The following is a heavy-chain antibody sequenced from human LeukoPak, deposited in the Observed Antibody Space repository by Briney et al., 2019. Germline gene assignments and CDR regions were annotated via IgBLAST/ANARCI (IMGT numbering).Heavy chain of an antibody. Sequence: GGSLRLSCAASGFTFSSYEMNWVRQAPGKGLEWLSYIISSSSTTYYADSVKGRFTISRDNAKNSVYLQMTSLRAEDTAVYYCATDSRRGLYDAFDIWGQGTMVTVSS. CDR2: IISSSSTT. CDR3: ATDSRRGLYDAFDI. J-gene: IGHJ3*02. V-gene: IGHV3-48*03. D-gene: IGHD3-22*01. CDR1: GFTFSSYE.